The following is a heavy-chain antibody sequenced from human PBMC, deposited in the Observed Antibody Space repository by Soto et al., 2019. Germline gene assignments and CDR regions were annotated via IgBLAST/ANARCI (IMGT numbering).Heavy chain of an antibody. CDR1: GYTFTSYG. V-gene: IGHV1-18*01. D-gene: IGHD6-13*01. CDR2: ISAYNGNT. J-gene: IGHJ5*02. Sequence: ASVKVSCKASGYTFTSYGISWVRQAPGQGLEWMGWISAYNGNTNYAQKLQGRVTMTTDTSTSTAYMELRSLRSDDTAVYYCARAVEQQLDVWFDPWGQGTRVTVSS. CDR3: ARAVEQQLDVWFDP.